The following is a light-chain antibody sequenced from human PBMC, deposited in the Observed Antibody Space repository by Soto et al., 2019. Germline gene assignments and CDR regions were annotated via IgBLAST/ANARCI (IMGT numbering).Light chain of an antibody. CDR3: QQRSNWPLTTP. J-gene: IGKJ5*01. V-gene: IGKV3-11*01. CDR2: DAS. CDR1: QSVGNF. Sequence: EVVLTQSPATLSLSPGERATLSCRASQSVGNFLAWYQQKPGQAPRHLIYDASNRATGIPARFSGSGSGTDFTLTISSLQPVDFAVYYCQQRSNWPLTTPFGQGTRLEIK.